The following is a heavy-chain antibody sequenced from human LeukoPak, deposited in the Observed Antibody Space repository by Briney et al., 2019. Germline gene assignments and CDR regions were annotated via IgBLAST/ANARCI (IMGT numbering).Heavy chain of an antibody. CDR1: GGSVSSGDYY. D-gene: IGHD5-18*01. V-gene: IGHV4-61*02. CDR2: IYPSGNT. CDR3: ARVGATATAYFDC. Sequence: SQTLSLTCTVSGGSVSSGDYYWSWIRQPAGEGLEWIGRIYPSGNTNYNPSLKSRVTISMDTSKNRISLKVTSVTAADTAVYYCARVGATATAYFDCWGQGTLVTVSS. J-gene: IGHJ4*02.